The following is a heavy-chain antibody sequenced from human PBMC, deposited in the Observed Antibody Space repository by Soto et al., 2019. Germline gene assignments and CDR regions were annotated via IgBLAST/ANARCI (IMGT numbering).Heavy chain of an antibody. D-gene: IGHD1-26*01. V-gene: IGHV1-18*01. CDR2: ISAYNGNT. CDR1: GYTFTSYG. J-gene: IGHJ4*02. CDR3: ARDLGGSYYAPVDY. Sequence: QVQLVQSGAEVKKPGASVKVSCKASGYTFTSYGISWVRQAPGQGLEWMGWISAYNGNTKYAQKFQGRVTMTTDTATSTAYVELRSRRSDDTAVYYCARDLGGSYYAPVDYWGQGTLVTVSA.